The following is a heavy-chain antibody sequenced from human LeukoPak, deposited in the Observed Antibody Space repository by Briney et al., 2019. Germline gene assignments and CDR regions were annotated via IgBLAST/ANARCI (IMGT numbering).Heavy chain of an antibody. CDR2: ASSRGGRT. Sequence: GGSLRLSCVASGFTFSNYAVSWVRQTPGKGLEWVSGASSRGGRTDYADSVRGRFTISRDSSNNALYLQMNSLRAEDTAVYYCAKDAPPQDAVRAPYYFDCWGQGTLVTVSS. CDR1: GFTFSNYA. CDR3: AKDAPPQDAVRAPYYFDC. V-gene: IGHV3-23*01. J-gene: IGHJ4*02.